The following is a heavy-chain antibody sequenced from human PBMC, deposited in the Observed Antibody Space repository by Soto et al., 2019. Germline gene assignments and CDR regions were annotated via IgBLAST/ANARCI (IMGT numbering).Heavy chain of an antibody. J-gene: IGHJ4*02. Sequence: PSGTLSLTGTFSGGSISSYYWSLIRQPPGKGLEWIGYIYYSGSTIYTPSLKSRLTISVDTSKTQFSLKLSSVTAADTAVYYCARRYGGTFDYWGQGTLVTVSS. CDR2: IYYSGST. V-gene: IGHV4-59*01. CDR3: ARRYGGTFDY. D-gene: IGHD3-16*01. CDR1: GGSISSYY.